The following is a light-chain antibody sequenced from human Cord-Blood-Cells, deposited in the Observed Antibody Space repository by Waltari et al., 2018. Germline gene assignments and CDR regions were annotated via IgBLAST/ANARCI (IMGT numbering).Light chain of an antibody. J-gene: IGLJ1*01. CDR3: SSYTSSSTYV. V-gene: IGLV2-14*03. Sequence: QSALTQPASVSGSPGQSITTSCTGTSSAVGGYNYVSWYQQHPGKAPKLIIYDVSNRPSGVSNRFSCSKSGNTASMTISGLQAEDEADYYCSSYTSSSTYVFGTGTKVTVL. CDR1: SSAVGGYNY. CDR2: DVS.